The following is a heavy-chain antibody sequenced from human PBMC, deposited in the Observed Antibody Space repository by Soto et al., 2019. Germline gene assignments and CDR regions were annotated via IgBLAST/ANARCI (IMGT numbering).Heavy chain of an antibody. Sequence: QITLKESGPTLVKPTQTLTLTCTFSGFSLSTSGVGVVWIRQPPGKALEWLALIYSNDDKRYSPSLKSRLTITKDTSKNQVVLTMTNVDPVDTATYYCAHMFDDGANSVWGQGTMVTVSS. D-gene: IGHD4-17*01. CDR1: GFSLSTSGVG. CDR2: IYSNDDK. J-gene: IGHJ3*01. CDR3: AHMFDDGANSV. V-gene: IGHV2-5*01.